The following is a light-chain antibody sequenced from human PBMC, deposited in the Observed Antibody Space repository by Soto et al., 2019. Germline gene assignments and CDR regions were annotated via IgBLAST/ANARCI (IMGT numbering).Light chain of an antibody. CDR2: GAS. CDR3: QQYGSSHMYT. J-gene: IGKJ2*01. V-gene: IGKV3-20*01. CDR1: QSVSSSY. Sequence: EIVLTQSPGTLSLSPGERATLSCRSSQSVSSSYLAWYQQKPGQAPRLLIYGASSRATGIPDRFSGGGSGTDFNLTISRLEPEDFAVYYCQQYGSSHMYTFGQGTKVDTK.